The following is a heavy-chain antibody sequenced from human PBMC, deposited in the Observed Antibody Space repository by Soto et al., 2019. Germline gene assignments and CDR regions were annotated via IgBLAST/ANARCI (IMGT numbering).Heavy chain of an antibody. CDR3: VMVDNYVTPTPQDA. J-gene: IGHJ6*02. V-gene: IGHV1-18*01. CDR2: ISPYTGNT. D-gene: IGHD3-16*01. CDR1: GYIFVNYG. Sequence: QVQLVQSGDEVKKPGASVKVSCKASGYIFVNYGIAWVRQAPGQGLEWMGWISPYTGNTHSATKVQGRLTMTTDTSTSTAHMDLGGLTSDDTAVYYCVMVDNYVTPTPQDAWGQGTTVTVSS.